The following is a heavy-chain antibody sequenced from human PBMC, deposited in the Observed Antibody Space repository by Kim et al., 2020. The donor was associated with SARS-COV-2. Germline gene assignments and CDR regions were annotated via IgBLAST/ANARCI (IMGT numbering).Heavy chain of an antibody. CDR3: ARDDSGYDASNY. D-gene: IGHD5-12*01. J-gene: IGHJ4*02. V-gene: IGHV1-2*06. Sequence: ASVKVSCKASGYTFTGYYMHWVRQAPGQGLEWMGRINPNSGGTNYAQKFQGRVTMTRDTSISTAYMELSRLRSDDTAVYYCARDDSGYDASNYWGQGTLVTVSS. CDR2: INPNSGGT. CDR1: GYTFTGYY.